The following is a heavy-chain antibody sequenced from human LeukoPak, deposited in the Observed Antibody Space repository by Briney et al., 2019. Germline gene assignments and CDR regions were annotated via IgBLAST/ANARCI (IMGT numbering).Heavy chain of an antibody. D-gene: IGHD6-13*01. J-gene: IGHJ4*02. V-gene: IGHV3-66*01. Sequence: GSLRLSCAASGFTVSSNYMSWVRQAPGKGLEWVSVIYSGGSTYYADSVKGRFTNSRDNSKNTLYLQMNSLRAEGTAVYYCARVGIAAAGTSFYFDYWGQGTLVTVSS. CDR3: ARVGIAAAGTSFYFDY. CDR1: GFTVSSNY. CDR2: IYSGGST.